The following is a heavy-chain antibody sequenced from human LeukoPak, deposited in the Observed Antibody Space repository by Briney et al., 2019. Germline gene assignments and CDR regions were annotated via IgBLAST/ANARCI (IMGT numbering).Heavy chain of an antibody. CDR3: VNRLGGYCSSSSCYTEYYYMDV. CDR2: IRYDENKR. J-gene: IGHJ6*03. Sequence: GGSLRLSCAASGFTFSNYGMHWVRQAPDKGLEWVAFIRYDENKRHYADSVKGRFTISRDNSKNTLYLQMNSLRTEDTAVYYCVNRLGGYCSSSSCYTEYYYMDVWGKGTTVTVSS. D-gene: IGHD2-2*02. V-gene: IGHV3-30*02. CDR1: GFTFSNYG.